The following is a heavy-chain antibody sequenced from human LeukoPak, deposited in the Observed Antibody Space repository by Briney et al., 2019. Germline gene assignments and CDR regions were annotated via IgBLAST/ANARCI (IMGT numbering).Heavy chain of an antibody. CDR2: IWYDGSNK. CDR3: ARDHDYGGNFPFDY. V-gene: IGHV3-33*01. CDR1: GFTFSSYG. Sequence: GASLRLSCAASGFTFSSYGMHWVRQAPGKGLEWVAVIWYDGSNKYYADSVKGRFTISRDNSKNTLYLQMNSLRAEDTAVYYCARDHDYGGNFPFDYWGQGTLVTVSS. D-gene: IGHD4-23*01. J-gene: IGHJ4*02.